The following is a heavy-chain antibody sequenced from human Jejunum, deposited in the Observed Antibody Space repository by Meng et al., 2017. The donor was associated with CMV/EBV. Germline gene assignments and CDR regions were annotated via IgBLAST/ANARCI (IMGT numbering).Heavy chain of an antibody. Sequence: GFAVNSNFMTWVRQAPGKGLEWVAVGYSAGMTYYADSVKGRFTISRDNSKNTMFLQMNGLRLEDTAMYYCAAEVAVRNYFSYGMDVWGQGTTVTVSS. CDR1: GFAVNSNF. V-gene: IGHV3-66*02. CDR3: AAEVAVRNYFSYGMDV. D-gene: IGHD3-10*01. CDR2: GYSAGMT. J-gene: IGHJ6*02.